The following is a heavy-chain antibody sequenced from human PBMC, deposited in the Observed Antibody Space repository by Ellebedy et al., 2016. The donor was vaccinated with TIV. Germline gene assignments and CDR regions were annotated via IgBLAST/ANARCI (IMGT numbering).Heavy chain of an antibody. D-gene: IGHD1-26*01. CDR1: GGSISSRSYY. CDR2: IYYSGST. V-gene: IGHV4-39*01. Sequence: MPSETLSLTCTLSGGSISSRSYYWGSICQPPGKGLGWIGSIYYSGSTYYNPSLTSHVTISVDTSKNQFSLKLSPVTAADTGVYYCARERGGSSSPPFDFWGQGTLVTVSS. CDR3: ARERGGSSSPPFDF. J-gene: IGHJ4*02.